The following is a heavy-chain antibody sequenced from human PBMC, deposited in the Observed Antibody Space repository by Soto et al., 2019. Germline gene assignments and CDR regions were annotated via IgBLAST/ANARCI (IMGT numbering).Heavy chain of an antibody. J-gene: IGHJ5*02. Sequence: ASVKVSCKASGYTFTSYDINWVRQATGQGLEWMGWMNPKSGNTGYAQKFQGRVTMTRNTPISTAYMELSSLRSEDTAVYYCARGRRRSGSYLNWFDPWGQGTLVTVSS. CDR3: ARGRRRSGSYLNWFDP. V-gene: IGHV1-8*01. CDR1: GYTFTSYD. CDR2: MNPKSGNT. D-gene: IGHD1-26*01.